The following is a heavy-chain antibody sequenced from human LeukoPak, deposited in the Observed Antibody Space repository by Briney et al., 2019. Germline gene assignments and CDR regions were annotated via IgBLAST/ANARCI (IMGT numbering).Heavy chain of an antibody. Sequence: GASVKVSCKASGYTFTSYYMHWVRQAPGQGLEWMGIINPSGGSTCYAQKFQGRVTMTRDTSTSTVYMELSSLRSEDTAVYYCARGARRAAGVGWAAFDIWGQGTMVTVSS. CDR2: INPSGGST. CDR3: ARGARRAAGVGWAAFDI. D-gene: IGHD6-25*01. CDR1: GYTFTSYY. J-gene: IGHJ3*02. V-gene: IGHV1-46*03.